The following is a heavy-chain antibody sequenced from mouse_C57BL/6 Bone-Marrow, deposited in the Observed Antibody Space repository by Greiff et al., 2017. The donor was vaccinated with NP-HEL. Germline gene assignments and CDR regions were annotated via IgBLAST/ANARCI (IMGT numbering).Heavy chain of an antibody. V-gene: IGHV5-6*01. Sequence: EVMLVESGGDLVKPGGSLKLSCAASGFTFSSYGMSWVRQTPDKRLEWVATISSGGSYTYYPDSVKGRFTISRDNAKNTLYLQMSSLKSEDTAMYDCASPYGYDVAWLAYWGQGTLVTVSA. CDR1: GFTFSSYG. CDR3: ASPYGYDVAWLAY. J-gene: IGHJ3*01. CDR2: ISSGGSYT. D-gene: IGHD2-2*01.